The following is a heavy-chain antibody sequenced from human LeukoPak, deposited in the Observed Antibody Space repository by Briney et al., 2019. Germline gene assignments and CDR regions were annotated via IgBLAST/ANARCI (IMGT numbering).Heavy chain of an antibody. Sequence: GGSLRLSCAASGFTFSNYGMNWVRQSPGKGLEWVSYIGGSSSLKFYADSVQGRFTISRDNAKNSLFLQMNSLRDEDTARYYCARGGLAADNILYYWGQGTLVTVSS. D-gene: IGHD6-13*01. V-gene: IGHV3-48*02. J-gene: IGHJ4*02. CDR1: GFTFSNYG. CDR2: IGGSSSLK. CDR3: ARGGLAADNILYY.